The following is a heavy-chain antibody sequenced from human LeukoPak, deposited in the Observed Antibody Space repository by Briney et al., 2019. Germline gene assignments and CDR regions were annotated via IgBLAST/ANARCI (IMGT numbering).Heavy chain of an antibody. Sequence: PSETLSLTCAVYGGSFSDYYWTWIRQTPGKGLEWIGEMSPSGSSNYNPSLKSRVTISVDTSKNQFSLKLRSVTAADTAVYYCARGRQDVNMILVVMAGVSYYLDVWSKGTTVTAS. CDR1: GGSFSDYY. J-gene: IGHJ6*03. CDR3: ARGRQDVNMILVVMAGVSYYLDV. V-gene: IGHV4-34*01. CDR2: MSPSGSS. D-gene: IGHD3-22*01.